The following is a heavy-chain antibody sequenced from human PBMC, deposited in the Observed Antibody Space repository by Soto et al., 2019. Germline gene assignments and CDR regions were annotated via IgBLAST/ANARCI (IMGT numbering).Heavy chain of an antibody. J-gene: IGHJ3*02. D-gene: IGHD4-17*01. CDR3: ARALPGGRTTDDAFGI. V-gene: IGHV1-46*03. CDR2: INPSGGST. CDR1: GYTFTSYY. Sequence: GASVKVSCKASGYTFTSYYMHWVRQAPGQGLEWMGIINPSGGSTSYAQKFQGRVTMTRDTSTSTVYMELSSLRSEDTAVYYCARALPGGRTTDDAFGIWGQGTMVTVSS.